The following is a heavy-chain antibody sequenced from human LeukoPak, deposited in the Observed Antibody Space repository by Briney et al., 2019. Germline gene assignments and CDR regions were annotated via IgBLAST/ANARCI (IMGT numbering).Heavy chain of an antibody. Sequence: SETLSLTCTVSGASISSEPYFWSWIRQHPVKGLEWLGYIYYTGNTASNPSLQSRLTISRDTSENQFSLSLTSVTAADTAVYYCAGGPAYLDSVPNSWGXGTLVTVSS. D-gene: IGHD3-22*01. J-gene: IGHJ4*02. CDR2: IYYTGNT. V-gene: IGHV4-31*03. CDR3: AGGPAYLDSVPNS. CDR1: GASISSEPYF.